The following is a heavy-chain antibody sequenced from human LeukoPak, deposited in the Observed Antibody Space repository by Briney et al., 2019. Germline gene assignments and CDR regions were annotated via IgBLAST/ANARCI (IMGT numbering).Heavy chain of an antibody. Sequence: PSETLSLTCAVSGGSFSGYSWSWIRQPPGKGLEWIGEINHSGSTNYNPSLKSRATISVDTSKNQFSLKLNSVTAADTAVYYCARAPPDPIAVAGYLDYWGQGTLVTVSS. CDR2: INHSGST. V-gene: IGHV4-34*01. CDR1: GGSFSGYS. D-gene: IGHD6-19*01. J-gene: IGHJ4*02. CDR3: ARAPPDPIAVAGYLDY.